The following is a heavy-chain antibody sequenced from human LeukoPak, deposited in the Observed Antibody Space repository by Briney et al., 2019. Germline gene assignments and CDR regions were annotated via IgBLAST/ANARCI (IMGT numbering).Heavy chain of an antibody. CDR2: ISGSGGST. J-gene: IGHJ6*02. V-gene: IGHV3-23*01. D-gene: IGHD6-19*01. Sequence: GGSLRLSCAASGFTFSSYAMSWVRQAPGKGLEWVSAISGSGGSTYYADSVKGRFTISRDNSKNTLYLQMNSLRAEDTAVYYCAKDGPTADYSSGWYFSYYYYGMDVWGQGTTVTVSS. CDR1: GFTFSSYA. CDR3: AKDGPTADYSSGWYFSYYYYGMDV.